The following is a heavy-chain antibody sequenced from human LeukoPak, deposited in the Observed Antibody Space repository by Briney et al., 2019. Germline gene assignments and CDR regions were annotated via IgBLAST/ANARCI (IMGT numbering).Heavy chain of an antibody. D-gene: IGHD3-22*01. CDR2: IYHSGST. CDR1: GGSISSGSYY. V-gene: IGHV4-39*01. CDR3: ARHPPTDSSGYNGWFDP. Sequence: PSQTLSLTCTVSGGSISSGSYYWSWIRQPPGKGLEWIGSIYHSGSTYYNPSLKSRVTISVDTSKNQFSLKLSSVTAADTAVYYYARHPPTDSSGYNGWFDPWGQGTLVTVSS. J-gene: IGHJ5*02.